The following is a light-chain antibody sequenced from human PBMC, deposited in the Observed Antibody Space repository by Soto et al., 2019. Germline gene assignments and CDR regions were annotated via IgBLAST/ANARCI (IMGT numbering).Light chain of an antibody. CDR1: QSVSSSY. J-gene: IGKJ5*01. V-gene: IGKV3D-20*02. CDR2: GAS. Sequence: IVLTQSPCALSLSPGERATLSCRASQSVSSSYLAWYQQKPGQAPRLLIYGASSRATGIPDRFSGSGSGTDFTLTISSLEPEDFAVYYCQQRSNWPITFGQGTRLEI. CDR3: QQRSNWPIT.